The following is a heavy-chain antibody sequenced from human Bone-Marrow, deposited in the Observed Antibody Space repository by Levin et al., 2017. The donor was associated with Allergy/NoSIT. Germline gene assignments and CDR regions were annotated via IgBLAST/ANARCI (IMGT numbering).Heavy chain of an antibody. CDR2: INPNSGGT. CDR1: GYTFTGYY. Sequence: ASVKVSCKASGYTFTGYYMHWVRQAPGQGLEWMGWINPNSGGTNYAQKFQGRVTMTRDTSISTAYMELSRLRSDDTAVYYCARDQGYCSSTSCLPALYGMDVWGQGTTVTVSS. D-gene: IGHD2-2*01. V-gene: IGHV1-2*02. CDR3: ARDQGYCSSTSCLPALYGMDV. J-gene: IGHJ6*02.